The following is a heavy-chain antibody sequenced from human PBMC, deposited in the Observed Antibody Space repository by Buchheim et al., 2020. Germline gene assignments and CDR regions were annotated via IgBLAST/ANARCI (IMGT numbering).Heavy chain of an antibody. V-gene: IGHV3-30*18. CDR2: ISYDGGSK. Sequence: QVQLVESGGGVVQPGRSLRLSCAASGFTFSNYGMHWVRQAPGKGLEWVAVISYDGGSKYYADSVKGRSTISRDNAHKTLYLQMNSLRPEDTAVYYCAKGLGGGREFDYIWGSYRFYVYWGQGTL. CDR3: AKGLGGGREFDYIWGSYRFYVY. J-gene: IGHJ4*02. CDR1: GFTFSNYG. D-gene: IGHD3-16*02.